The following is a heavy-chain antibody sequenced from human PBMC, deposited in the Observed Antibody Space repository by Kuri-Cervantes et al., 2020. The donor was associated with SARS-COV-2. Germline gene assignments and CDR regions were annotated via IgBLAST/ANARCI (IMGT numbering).Heavy chain of an antibody. V-gene: IGHV4-34*01. Sequence: SQTLSLTCAVYGGSLSTYSWSWIRQPPGKGLEWIGEINHSGSTNYNPSLKSRVSISVDTSKNQFSLKLSSVTAADMAVYYCARTGVGSVSFDPWGQGTLVTVSS. CDR1: GGSLSTYS. J-gene: IGHJ5*02. CDR2: INHSGST. D-gene: IGHD1-26*01. CDR3: ARTGVGSVSFDP.